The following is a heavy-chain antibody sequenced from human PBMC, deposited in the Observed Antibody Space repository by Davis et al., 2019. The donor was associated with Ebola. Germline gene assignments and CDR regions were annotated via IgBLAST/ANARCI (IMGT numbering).Heavy chain of an antibody. CDR2: INPSGGST. D-gene: IGHD2-21*02. V-gene: IGHV1-46*01. J-gene: IGHJ6*02. CDR1: GYTFTSYY. CDR3: ARRCGGDCYVYYYYGMDV. Sequence: ASVKISCKASGYTFTSYYMHWVRQAPGQGLEWMGIINPSGGSTSYAQKFQGRVTMTRDTSTSAVYMELSSLRSEDTAVYYCARRCGGDCYVYYYYGMDVWGQGTTVTVSS.